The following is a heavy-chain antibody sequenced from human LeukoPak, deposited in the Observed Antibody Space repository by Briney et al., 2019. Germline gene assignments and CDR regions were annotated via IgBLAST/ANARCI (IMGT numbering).Heavy chain of an antibody. D-gene: IGHD3-22*01. CDR2: IYISGST. CDR1: GGSISSYY. Sequence: SETLSLTCSVSGGSISSYYCSWIRQPAGKGLEWIGRIYISGSTNYNPSLKSRVTMSVDTSKNQFSLKLSSVTAADTAVYYCARVGGYPLGAFDIWGQGTIVTVSS. V-gene: IGHV4-4*07. J-gene: IGHJ3*02. CDR3: ARVGGYPLGAFDI.